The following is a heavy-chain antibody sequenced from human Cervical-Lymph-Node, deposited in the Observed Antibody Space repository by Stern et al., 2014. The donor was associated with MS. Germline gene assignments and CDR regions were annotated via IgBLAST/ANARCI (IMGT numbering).Heavy chain of an antibody. D-gene: IGHD2-21*01. Sequence: VQLVESGAEVKKPGSSVKVSCKASGDNFIRYAFSWVRQAPGQGLEWMGGFFPIFNTANYAQKCQDRVMITADEFTSTVYLELSSLRSEDTAVYYCARLLREAFYYYYGMEVWGQGTRVTVSS. J-gene: IGHJ6*02. CDR1: GDNFIRYA. CDR3: ARLLREAFYYYYGMEV. CDR2: FFPIFNTA. V-gene: IGHV1-69*01.